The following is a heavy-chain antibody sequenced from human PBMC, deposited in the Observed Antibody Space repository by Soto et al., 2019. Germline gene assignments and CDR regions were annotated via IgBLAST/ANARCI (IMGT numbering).Heavy chain of an antibody. D-gene: IGHD3-10*01. V-gene: IGHV1-2*04. CDR1: GYTFSGYY. Sequence: QVQLAQSGAEVKRPGASVKVSCKASGYTFSGYYMHWVRQAPGQGLEWMGWINPKSGATNYAQKFQGSVTMAXXTXVSTVYLELSRLRFDDTALYYCARVGYYGSGTYYSYWGQGTLVTVSS. CDR2: INPKSGAT. J-gene: IGHJ4*02. CDR3: ARVGYYGSGTYYSY.